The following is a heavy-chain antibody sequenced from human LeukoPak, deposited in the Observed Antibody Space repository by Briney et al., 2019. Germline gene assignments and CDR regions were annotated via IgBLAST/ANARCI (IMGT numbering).Heavy chain of an antibody. CDR2: INPSGGSA. J-gene: IGHJ1*01. CDR1: GYTFTSYY. Sequence: ASVKVSCKASGYTFTSYYMHWVRQAPGQGLEWMGIINPSGGSASYAQKFQGRVTMTTDTSTSTAYMELRSLRSDDTAVYYCARDLHPVAGTVEYFQHWGQGTLVTVSS. V-gene: IGHV1-46*01. D-gene: IGHD6-19*01. CDR3: ARDLHPVAGTVEYFQH.